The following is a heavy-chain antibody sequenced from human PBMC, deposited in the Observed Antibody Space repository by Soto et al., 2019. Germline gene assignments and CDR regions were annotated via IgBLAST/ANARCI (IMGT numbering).Heavy chain of an antibody. CDR2: MNSDGSTT. V-gene: IGHV3-74*01. Sequence: PGGSLRLSCAASGFTFSSYGMHWVRQAPGKGLVWVSRMNSDGSTTNYADSVKGRFTISRDNARNKLHLPMNSLRAEDTAVYYFLRDGYAAWVYGVDVWGQGTPVTVSS. CDR1: GFTFSSYG. D-gene: IGHD1-1*01. J-gene: IGHJ6*02. CDR3: LRDGYAAWVYGVDV.